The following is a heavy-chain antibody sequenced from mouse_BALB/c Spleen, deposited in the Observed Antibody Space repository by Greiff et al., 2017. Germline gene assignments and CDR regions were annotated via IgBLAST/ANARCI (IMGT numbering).Heavy chain of an antibody. D-gene: IGHD2-14*01. V-gene: IGHV1-5*01. J-gene: IGHJ3*01. Sequence: VQLQQSGTVLARPGASVKMSCKASGYSFTSYWMHWVKQRPGQGLEWIGAIYPGNSDTSYNQKFKGKAKLTAVTSASTAYMELSSLTNEDSAVYYCTYYRYDGFAYWGQGTLVTVSA. CDR1: GYSFTSYW. CDR3: TYYRYDGFAY. CDR2: IYPGNSDT.